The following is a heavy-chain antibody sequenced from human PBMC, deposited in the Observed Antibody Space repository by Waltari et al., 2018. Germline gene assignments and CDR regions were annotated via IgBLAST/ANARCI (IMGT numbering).Heavy chain of an antibody. Sequence: QVQLVQSGAEVVSRGASVRFSCKPSGYRLSSQPLPGVRQAPVQSLAQMAGLNPVNGDTKYSQKFQGRVSVTRDTSARTVYMDLSSLTSEDTATYYCARGATTKFYYYYYYMDVWGQGTSVTVSS. CDR2: LNPVNGDT. CDR3: ARGATTKFYYYYYYMDV. D-gene: IGHD1-1*01. CDR1: GYRLSSQP. V-gene: IGHV1-3*01. J-gene: IGHJ6*03.